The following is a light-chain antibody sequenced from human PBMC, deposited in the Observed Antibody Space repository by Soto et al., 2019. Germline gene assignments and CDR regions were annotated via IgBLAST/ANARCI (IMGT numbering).Light chain of an antibody. V-gene: IGLV2-8*01. Sequence: QSALTQPPSASGSPGQSVTISCTGTSSDVGGYNYVSWYQQHPGKAPKLMIYEVSKRPSGVPDRFSGSKSGTSASLAITGLQAEDEADYYCQSYDSSLTGVVFGGGTQLTVL. CDR3: QSYDSSLTGVV. J-gene: IGLJ2*01. CDR2: EVS. CDR1: SSDVGGYNY.